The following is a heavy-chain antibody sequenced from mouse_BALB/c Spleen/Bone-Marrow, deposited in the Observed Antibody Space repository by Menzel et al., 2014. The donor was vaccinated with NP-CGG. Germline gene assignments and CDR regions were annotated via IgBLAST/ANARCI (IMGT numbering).Heavy chain of an antibody. CDR2: INPYNDGT. D-gene: IGHD2-3*01. CDR1: GYTFTAYV. CDR3: AREGWLLRFDY. J-gene: IGHJ2*01. Sequence: EVQLQQSGPELVKPGASVKMSCKASGYTFTAYVMHWVKQKPGQGLEWIGYINPYNDGTNYIEKFKGKATLTSDIPSSTDYMEISILTSEASAVYYCAREGWLLRFDYWGQGTTLTVSS. V-gene: IGHV1-14*01.